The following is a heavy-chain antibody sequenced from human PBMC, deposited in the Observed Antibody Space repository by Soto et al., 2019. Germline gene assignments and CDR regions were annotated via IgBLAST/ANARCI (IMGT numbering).Heavy chain of an antibody. CDR3: ARAQPTYSSSYFDY. CDR1: GFTFSSYA. J-gene: IGHJ4*02. CDR2: ISGRGYDT. D-gene: IGHD3-22*01. V-gene: IGHV3-23*01. Sequence: EVQLLESGGDLVQPGGSLRLSCAASGFTFSSYAMSWVRQAPGKGLEWVSTISGRGYDTYYTDSVKGRFTISRDNSKNTLYGHMNSLRAEDTAVYYCARAQPTYSSSYFDYWGQGTLVTVSS.